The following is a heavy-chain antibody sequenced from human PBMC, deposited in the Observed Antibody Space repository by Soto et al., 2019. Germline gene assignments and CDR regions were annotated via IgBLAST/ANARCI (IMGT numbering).Heavy chain of an antibody. CDR3: ARDSGWFDP. D-gene: IGHD7-27*01. J-gene: IGHJ5*02. CDR1: GGSIRVTDYF. Sequence: SETLSLTCTVSGGSIRVTDYFWGWIRQPPGTALEWIASIYHSGSTYYNPSLKSRVTMSVDTSNNQFALTLNSVTAADTAVYFCARDSGWFDPWGQGTLVTVSS. V-gene: IGHV4-39*01. CDR2: IYHSGST.